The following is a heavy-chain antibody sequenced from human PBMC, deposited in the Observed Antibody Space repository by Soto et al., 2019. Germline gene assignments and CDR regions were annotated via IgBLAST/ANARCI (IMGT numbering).Heavy chain of an antibody. D-gene: IGHD3-3*01. Sequence: PSETLSLTCTVSGCSISIYYWSWIRQPPGKGLEWIGYIYYSGSTNYNPSLKSRVTISVDTSKNQFSLKLSSVTAADTAVYYCARVLFGRGNWFDPWGQGTLVTVS. J-gene: IGHJ5*02. V-gene: IGHV4-59*01. CDR1: GCSISIYY. CDR2: IYYSGST. CDR3: ARVLFGRGNWFDP.